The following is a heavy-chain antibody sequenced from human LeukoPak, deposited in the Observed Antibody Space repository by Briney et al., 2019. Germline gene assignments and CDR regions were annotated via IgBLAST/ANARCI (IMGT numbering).Heavy chain of an antibody. V-gene: IGHV3-74*01. Sequence: PGGSLRLSCAASGFTFNTYWMYWVRQAPGMGLVWVSHISHDGVRTNYADSVKGRFTISRDNAKNTLYLQLTSLRAEDTAVYYCARGWWGYRTPAIDYRGQGTLVSVAS. CDR1: GFTFNTYW. CDR2: ISHDGVRT. D-gene: IGHD2-15*01. CDR3: ARGWWGYRTPAIDY. J-gene: IGHJ4*02.